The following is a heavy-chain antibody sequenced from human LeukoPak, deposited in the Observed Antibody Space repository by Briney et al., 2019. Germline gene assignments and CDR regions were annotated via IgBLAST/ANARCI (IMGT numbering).Heavy chain of an antibody. CDR2: IYPGDSDT. Sequence: GESLQISCKGSGYTFTKYWIGWVRQTPGKGLECMGIIYPGDSDTRYSPSFQGQVTISADKSISTAYLLWSSLKASDTAMYYCARRDMATNTPFDYWGQGTLVTVSS. V-gene: IGHV5-51*01. D-gene: IGHD5-24*01. CDR3: ARRDMATNTPFDY. J-gene: IGHJ4*02. CDR1: GYTFTKYW.